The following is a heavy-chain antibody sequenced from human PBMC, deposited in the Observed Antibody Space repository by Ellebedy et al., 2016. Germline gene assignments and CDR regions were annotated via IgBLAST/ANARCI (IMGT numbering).Heavy chain of an antibody. D-gene: IGHD1-14*01. J-gene: IGHJ4*02. Sequence: GGSLRLSCAASEFSVSTNYMSWVRQAPGKGLEWVATLYSGGTILYADSVKGRFTISRDNSKNTLYLQMNNLRAEDTALYYCARGNEIPGPEPLDNWGQGTLVTVSS. CDR3: ARGNEIPGPEPLDN. CDR2: LYSGGTI. V-gene: IGHV3-66*01. CDR1: EFSVSTNY.